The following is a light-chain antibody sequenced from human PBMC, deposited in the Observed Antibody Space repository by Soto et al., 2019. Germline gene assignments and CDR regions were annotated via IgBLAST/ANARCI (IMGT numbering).Light chain of an antibody. J-gene: IGKJ4*01. CDR2: AAS. CDR1: QSISSY. CDR3: QQSYSTPLT. Sequence: DIQMTQSPSSLSASVGDRVTITCRASQSISSYLNWYQQKPGKAPKRLIYAASSLQSGVPSRFSGSGSGTDFTLTISSLQPEDFATYYCQQSYSTPLTVGGGTKVDSK. V-gene: IGKV1-39*01.